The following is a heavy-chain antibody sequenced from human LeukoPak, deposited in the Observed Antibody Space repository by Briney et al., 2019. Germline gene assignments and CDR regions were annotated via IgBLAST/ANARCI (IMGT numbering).Heavy chain of an antibody. D-gene: IGHD3-22*01. Sequence: GGSLRLSCAASGFTFSSYAMHWVRQAPGKGLEWVAVISYDGSNKYYADSVKGRFTISRDNSKNTLYLQMNSLRAEDTAVYYCARGTYYYDSSGYSPLGYWGQGTLVTVSS. J-gene: IGHJ4*02. CDR3: ARGTYYYDSSGYSPLGY. CDR2: ISYDGSNK. V-gene: IGHV3-30-3*01. CDR1: GFTFSSYA.